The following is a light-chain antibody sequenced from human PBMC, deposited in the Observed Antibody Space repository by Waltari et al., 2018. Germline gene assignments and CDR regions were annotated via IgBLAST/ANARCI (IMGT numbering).Light chain of an antibody. J-gene: IGLJ7*01. V-gene: IGLV1-51*02. CDR2: ENT. CDR3: GTWDSSLSGAV. CDR1: SSNLGTNY. Sequence: QSVLTQPPSVSAAPGQRVTISCSGGSSNLGTNYVSWSRQFPGTAPKLLIYENTERPSGIPGRFSGSKSGTSATLDITGLQAGDEADYYCGTWDSSLSGAVFGGGTHLTVL.